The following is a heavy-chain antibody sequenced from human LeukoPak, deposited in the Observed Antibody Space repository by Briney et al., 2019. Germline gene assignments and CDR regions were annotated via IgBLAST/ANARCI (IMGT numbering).Heavy chain of an antibody. CDR2: AYYRSKWYI. CDR1: GDSVSGSPAV. V-gene: IGHV6-1*01. CDR3: ARGAARGNTNFDY. J-gene: IGHJ4*02. D-gene: IGHD3-10*01. Sequence: SQTLSLTCAISGDSVSGSPAVWNWIRQSPSRGLEWLGRAYYRSKWYIDYAVSVNGRITITPDTSKNQFSLQLNSVTPEDTAVYYCARGAARGNTNFDYWGQGTLVTVSS.